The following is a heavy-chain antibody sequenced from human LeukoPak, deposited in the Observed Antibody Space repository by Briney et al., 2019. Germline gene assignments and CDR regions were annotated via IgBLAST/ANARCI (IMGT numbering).Heavy chain of an antibody. V-gene: IGHV4-39*01. CDR2: VYHSGST. D-gene: IGHD1-26*01. CDR1: GGFISNGYY. CDR3: ARISTVGDAA. Sequence: WETLSLTCTVSGGFISNGYYWGWIRQPPGKGLEWIGSVYHSGSTYYNPSLKSRVTISVDTPKRQFALKLTTVTVADTAVYYCARISTVGDAAWGQGTLVAASS. J-gene: IGHJ5*02.